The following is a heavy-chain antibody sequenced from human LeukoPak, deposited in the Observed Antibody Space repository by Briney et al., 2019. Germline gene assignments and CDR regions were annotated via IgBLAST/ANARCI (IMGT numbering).Heavy chain of an antibody. CDR2: FDPEDGET. V-gene: IGHV1-24*01. Sequence: GASVKVSFKVSGYTLTELSMHWVRQAPGKGLEWMGGFDPEDGETIYAQKFQGRVTMTEDTSTDTAYMELGSLRSEDTAVYYCATSYYYGSGSYHGYWGQGTLVTVSS. CDR3: ATSYYYGSGSYHGY. J-gene: IGHJ4*02. D-gene: IGHD3-10*01. CDR1: GYTLTELS.